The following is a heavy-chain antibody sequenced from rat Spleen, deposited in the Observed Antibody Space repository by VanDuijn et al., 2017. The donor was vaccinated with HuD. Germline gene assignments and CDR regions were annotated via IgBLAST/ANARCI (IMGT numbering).Heavy chain of an antibody. CDR1: GFSLTSYN. D-gene: IGHD4-3*01. V-gene: IGHV2-63*01. Sequence: QVQLKESGPGLVQPSQTLSLTCTVSGFSLTSYNVHWVRQPPGKVLEWMGRMRFNGDTSYNSVLKSRLSISRDTSKSQVYLKMNSLQTQDTATYYCARDSELRGYYFDYWGQGVMVTVSS. CDR3: ARDSELRGYYFDY. CDR2: MRFNGDT. J-gene: IGHJ2*01.